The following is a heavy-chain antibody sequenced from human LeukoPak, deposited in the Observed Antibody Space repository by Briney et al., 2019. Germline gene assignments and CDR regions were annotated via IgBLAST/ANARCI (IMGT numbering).Heavy chain of an antibody. Sequence: ASVKVSCKASGYTFTSYDINWVRQAPGQGLEWMGGIIPIFGTANYAQKFQGRVTMTRDTSITTAYMELSSLRSEDTAVYYCARRQGYDAFDIWGQGTMVTVSS. J-gene: IGHJ3*02. CDR1: GYTFTSYD. CDR2: IIPIFGTA. D-gene: IGHD5-12*01. CDR3: ARRQGYDAFDI. V-gene: IGHV1-8*02.